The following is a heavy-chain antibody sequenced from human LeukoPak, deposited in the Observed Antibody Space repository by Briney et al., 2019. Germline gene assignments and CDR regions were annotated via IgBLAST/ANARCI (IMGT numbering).Heavy chain of an antibody. Sequence: GGSLRLSCTASGFTFGDYIMSWFRQAPGKGLVWVSRINSDGSTTNHADSVKGRFTIFRDNVKNTLYLQMNSLRAEDTAVYYCARGRYTKYFYYYYMDVWGKGTTVTISS. J-gene: IGHJ6*03. CDR3: ARGRYTKYFYYYYMDV. D-gene: IGHD3-16*02. V-gene: IGHV3-74*01. CDR2: INSDGSTT. CDR1: GFTFGDYI.